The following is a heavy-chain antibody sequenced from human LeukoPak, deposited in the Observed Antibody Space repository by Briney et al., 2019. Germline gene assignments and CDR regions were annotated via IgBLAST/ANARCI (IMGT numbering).Heavy chain of an antibody. Sequence: SETLSLTCAVYGGSFSGYYWSWIRQPPGKGLEWIGEINHSGSTNYNPSLKSRVTISVDTSKNQFSLKLSSVTAADTAVYYCARLWALLWFGDSGNWFDPWGQGTLVTVSS. CDR1: GGSFSGYY. V-gene: IGHV4-34*01. CDR2: INHSGST. J-gene: IGHJ5*02. D-gene: IGHD3-10*01. CDR3: ARLWALLWFGDSGNWFDP.